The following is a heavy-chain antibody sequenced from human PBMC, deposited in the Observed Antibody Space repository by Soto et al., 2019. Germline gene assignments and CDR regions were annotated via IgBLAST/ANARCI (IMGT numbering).Heavy chain of an antibody. J-gene: IGHJ5*02. V-gene: IGHV4-59*01. CDR2: FYYRGDT. Sequence: KSSKTLSLTCSVSGDSIQKYWWSWIRQPPGKALEWIGYFYYRGDTNYNPSLKSRATVSGDMSKNQLFLRLTSVTAADTAVYYCARFTYYYDTPGHGMWFDPWGQGTLVTVSS. CDR3: ARFTYYYDTPGHGMWFDP. D-gene: IGHD3-22*01. CDR1: GDSIQKYW.